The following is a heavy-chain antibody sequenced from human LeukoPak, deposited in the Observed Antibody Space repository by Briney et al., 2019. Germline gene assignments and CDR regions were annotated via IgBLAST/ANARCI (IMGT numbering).Heavy chain of an antibody. J-gene: IGHJ4*02. CDR2: IYSGGST. CDR3: ARATYYYDSSGCYYDY. D-gene: IGHD3-22*01. CDR1: GFTVSSNY. Sequence: GGSLKLSCAASGFTVSSNYMSWVRQAPGKGLEWVSVIYSGGSTYYADSVKGRFTISRDNSKNTLYLQMNSLRAEDTAVYYCARATYYYDSSGCYYDYWGQGTMVTVSS. V-gene: IGHV3-53*01.